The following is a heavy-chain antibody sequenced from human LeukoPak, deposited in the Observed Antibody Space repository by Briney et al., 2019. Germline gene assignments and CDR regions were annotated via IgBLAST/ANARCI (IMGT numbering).Heavy chain of an antibody. V-gene: IGHV3-9*01. J-gene: IGHJ4*02. CDR1: GFTFDDYA. CDR2: ISWNSGSI. D-gene: IGHD1-26*01. Sequence: GGSLRLSCAASGFTFDDYAMHWVRLAPGKGLEWVSGISWNSGSIDYAVSVKGRFIISRDNAKNSLYLQMNSLRPEDTALYYCAKGTGCYWTFFDYWGQGTLVIVSS. CDR3: AKGTGCYWTFFDY.